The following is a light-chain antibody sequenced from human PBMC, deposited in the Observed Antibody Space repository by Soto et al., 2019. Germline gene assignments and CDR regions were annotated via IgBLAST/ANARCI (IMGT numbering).Light chain of an antibody. CDR2: GNN. CDR1: SSNIGAGYD. Sequence: QLVLTQPPSVSGAPGQRVTISCTGSSSNIGAGYDVHWYQQLPETAPKLLIYGNNNRPSGVPDRFSGSKSGTSASLAVTGLQAEDEADYYCQSYATGLSVLYVFGTGTKVTVL. CDR3: QSYATGLSVLYV. V-gene: IGLV1-40*01. J-gene: IGLJ1*01.